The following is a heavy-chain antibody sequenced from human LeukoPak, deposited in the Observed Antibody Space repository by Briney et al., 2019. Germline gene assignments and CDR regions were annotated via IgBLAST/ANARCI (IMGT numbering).Heavy chain of an antibody. CDR2: IYYSGST. Sequence: SETVSLTCTVSGGTISSHYWSWIRQPPEKGLEWIGYIYYSGSTYCNPSLKSRATISVDTSKNQFSLGLTSVTAADTAVYYCARAPKGMTTVRYYYYYYMDVWGEGTTVTVSS. CDR3: ARAPKGMTTVRYYYYYYMDV. J-gene: IGHJ6*03. D-gene: IGHD4-11*01. V-gene: IGHV4-59*11. CDR1: GGTISSHY.